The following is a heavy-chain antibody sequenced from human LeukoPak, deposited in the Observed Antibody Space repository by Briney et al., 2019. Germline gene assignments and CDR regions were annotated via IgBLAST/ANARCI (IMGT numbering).Heavy chain of an antibody. V-gene: IGHV4-30-4*08. D-gene: IGHD6-13*01. CDR3: ARVDSSLEAFDI. Sequence: PSETLSLTCTASGGSISSGDHYWSWIRQPPGKGLEWIGYIYYSGSTYYNPSLKSRVTISVDTSKNQFSLKLSSVTAADTAVYYCARVDSSLEAFDIWGQGTMVTVSS. CDR2: IYYSGST. CDR1: GGSISSGDHY. J-gene: IGHJ3*02.